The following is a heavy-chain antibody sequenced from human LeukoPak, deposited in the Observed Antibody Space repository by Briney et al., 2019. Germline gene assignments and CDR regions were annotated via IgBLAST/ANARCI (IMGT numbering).Heavy chain of an antibody. Sequence: GASVKVSYKASGGTFSSYAISWVRQAPGQGLEWMGRIIPILGIANYAQKFQGRVTITADKSTSTAYMELSSLRSEDTAVYYYASTPIGATVTNVDYWGQGTLVTVSS. CDR2: IIPILGIA. V-gene: IGHV1-69*04. J-gene: IGHJ4*02. D-gene: IGHD4-17*01. CDR1: GGTFSSYA. CDR3: ASTPIGATVTNVDY.